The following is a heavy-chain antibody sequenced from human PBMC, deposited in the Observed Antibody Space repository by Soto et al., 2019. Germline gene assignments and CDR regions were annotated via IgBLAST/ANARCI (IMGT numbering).Heavy chain of an antibody. D-gene: IGHD6-13*01. CDR1: GFTFSSYA. Sequence: GGSLRLSCAASGFTFSSYAMHWVRQAPGKGLEWVAVISYDGSNKYYADSVKGRFTISRDNSKNTLYLQMNSLRAEDTAVYYYARVRSRNSSWSWYFDLWGRGTLVTVSS. CDR3: ARVRSRNSSWSWYFDL. J-gene: IGHJ2*01. CDR2: ISYDGSNK. V-gene: IGHV3-30-3*01.